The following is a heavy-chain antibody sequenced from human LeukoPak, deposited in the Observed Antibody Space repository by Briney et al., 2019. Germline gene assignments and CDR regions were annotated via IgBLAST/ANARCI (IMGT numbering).Heavy chain of an antibody. V-gene: IGHV4-59*01. CDR2: IYYSGST. CDR3: ARGLKIAAADP. Sequence: PETLSFTCTVSGGSISSYYWSWIRQPPGKGLEWIGYIYYSGSTNYNPSLKSRVTISVDTSKNQFSLKLSSVTAADTAVYYCARGLKIAAADPWGQGTLVTVSS. J-gene: IGHJ5*02. D-gene: IGHD6-13*01. CDR1: GGSISSYY.